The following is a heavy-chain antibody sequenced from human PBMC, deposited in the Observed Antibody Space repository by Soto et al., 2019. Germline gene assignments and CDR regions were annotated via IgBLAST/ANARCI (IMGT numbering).Heavy chain of an antibody. D-gene: IGHD1-26*01. CDR3: AKRGAGDDNIRYWFFDL. J-gene: IGHJ2*01. CDR1: GFSFTSYA. CDR2: ISGSGRST. V-gene: IGHV3-23*01. Sequence: EVQLLESGGGLVQPGGSLRLSCAVSGFSFTSYAMSWVRQAPGKGLEWVSAISGSGRSTYYADSVKGRFTISRDNSKNTLFLEMNSLRAEDTAVYSCAKRGAGDDNIRYWFFDLWGRGTLVTVSS.